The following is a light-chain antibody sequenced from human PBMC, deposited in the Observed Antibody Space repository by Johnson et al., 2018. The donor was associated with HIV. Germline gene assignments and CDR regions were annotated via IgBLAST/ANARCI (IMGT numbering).Light chain of an antibody. CDR1: SSNIGNNY. Sequence: QSVLTQPPSVSAAPGQKVTISCSGSSSNIGNNYVSWYQQLLGTTPKLLMYEDNERPSGIPDRFSGSKSGTSATLGISGLQTGDEADSFCGTWDSRLSIFVFGTGTKITV. V-gene: IGLV1-51*02. J-gene: IGLJ1*01. CDR2: EDN. CDR3: GTWDSRLSIFV.